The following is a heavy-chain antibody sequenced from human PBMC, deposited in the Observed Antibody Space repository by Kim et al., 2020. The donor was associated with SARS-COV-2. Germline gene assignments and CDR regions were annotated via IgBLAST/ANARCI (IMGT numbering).Heavy chain of an antibody. CDR3: ASGRDWHFDL. V-gene: IGHV1-69*13. Sequence: SVKVSCKASGGTFTSYTITWVRQGPGQGLEWLGGIIPIFGAVNYPQNFQDRLTITADGSTNTVDMELTSLRSEDTAIYYCASGRDWHFDLWGRGTQVTVYS. CDR2: IIPIFGAV. CDR1: GGTFTSYT. J-gene: IGHJ2*01.